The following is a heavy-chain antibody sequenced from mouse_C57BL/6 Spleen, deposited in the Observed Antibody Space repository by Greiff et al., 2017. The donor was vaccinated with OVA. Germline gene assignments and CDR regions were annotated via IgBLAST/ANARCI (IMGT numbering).Heavy chain of an antibody. CDR3: ARRKAGKLYYFDY. J-gene: IGHJ2*01. CDR2: INPYNGGT. V-gene: IGHV1-19*01. Sequence: VQLQQSGPVLVKPGASVKMSCKASGYTFTDYYMNWVKQSHGKSLEWIGVINPYNGGTSYNQKFKGKATLTVDKSSSTAYMELNSLTSEDSAVYYCARRKAGKLYYFDYWGQGTTLTVSS. D-gene: IGHD4-1*01. CDR1: GYTFTDYY.